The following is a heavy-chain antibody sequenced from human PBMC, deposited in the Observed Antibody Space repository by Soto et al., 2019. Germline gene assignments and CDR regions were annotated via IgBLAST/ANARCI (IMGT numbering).Heavy chain of an antibody. CDR2: IYYSGST. CDR1: GGSISSSSYY. D-gene: IGHD6-6*01. V-gene: IGHV4-39*07. Sequence: PSETLSLTCTVSGGSISSSSYYWGWIRQPPGKGLEWIGSIYYSGSTYYNPSLKSRVTISVDTSKNQFSLKLSSVTAADTAVYYCARDSGSSSFSYYYYYGMDVWGQGTTVTVTS. J-gene: IGHJ6*02. CDR3: ARDSGSSSFSYYYYYGMDV.